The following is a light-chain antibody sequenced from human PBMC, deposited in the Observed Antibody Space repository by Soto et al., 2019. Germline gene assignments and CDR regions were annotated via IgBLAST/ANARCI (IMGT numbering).Light chain of an antibody. CDR2: EVS. CDR3: ISYTSSSTLV. CDR1: SSDVGGYNY. Sequence: QSALTQPASVSGSPGQSITISCTGTSSDVGGYNYVSWYQQYPGKAPKLMIYEVSNRPSGVFNRFSGSKSGNTASLTISGLQAEDEADYYCISYTSSSTLVFGTGTKVTVL. V-gene: IGLV2-14*01. J-gene: IGLJ1*01.